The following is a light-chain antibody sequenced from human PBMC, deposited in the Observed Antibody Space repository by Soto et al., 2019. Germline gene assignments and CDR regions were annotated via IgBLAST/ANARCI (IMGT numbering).Light chain of an antibody. V-gene: IGKV1-5*03. CDR1: QSITSW. CDR3: QQYNTYPT. Sequence: DIQMTQSPSTLSASIGDRVTITCRASQSITSWLAWYQQKPGKAPKLLIYKASNLESGVPSRFSGSGSGTDFTLTIISLQPDDFATYYCQQYNTYPTFGQGTKVEFK. J-gene: IGKJ1*01. CDR2: KAS.